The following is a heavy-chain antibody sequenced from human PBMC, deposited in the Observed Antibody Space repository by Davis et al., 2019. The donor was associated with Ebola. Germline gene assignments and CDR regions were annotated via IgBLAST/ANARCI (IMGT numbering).Heavy chain of an antibody. CDR2: IYYSGST. V-gene: IGHV4-59*01. J-gene: IGHJ5*02. Sequence: SETLSLTCTVFGGSISSYYWSWIRQPPGKGLEWIGYIYYSGSTNYNPSLKSRVTISVDTSKNQFSLKLSSVTAADTAVYYCARVGWFGDLNWFDPWGQGTLVTVSS. CDR3: ARVGWFGDLNWFDP. CDR1: GGSISSYY. D-gene: IGHD3-10*01.